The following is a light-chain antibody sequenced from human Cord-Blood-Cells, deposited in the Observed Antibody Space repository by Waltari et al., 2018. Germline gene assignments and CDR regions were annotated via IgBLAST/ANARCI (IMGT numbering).Light chain of an antibody. CDR3: QQSYSTPLT. CDR1: QSISSY. Sequence: DIQMTQSPSSLSASVADRVTLTCRASQSISSYLNWYQQKPGKAPKLLIYAASSLQSGVPSRFSSSGSGTDFTLTISSLQPEDFATYYCQQSYSTPLTFGGGTKVEIK. V-gene: IGKV1-39*01. J-gene: IGKJ4*01. CDR2: AAS.